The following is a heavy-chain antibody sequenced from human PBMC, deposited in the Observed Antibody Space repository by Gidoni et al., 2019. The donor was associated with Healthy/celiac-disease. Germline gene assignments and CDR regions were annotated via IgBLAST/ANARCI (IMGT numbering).Heavy chain of an antibody. CDR1: GYTFTSYR. CDR3: ARAVMRASMVRGVDDY. V-gene: IGHV1-18*01. D-gene: IGHD3-10*01. J-gene: IGHJ4*02. Sequence: HVQLVQSGAEVKKPGASVTVSCTASGYTFTSYRISWVRQAPGQGLEWMGGISAYNGNTNNAKKLKGRGTRTTDTSTSTAYRELRSLRSDDTAVYYCARAVMRASMVRGVDDYWGQGTLVTVSS. CDR2: ISAYNGNT.